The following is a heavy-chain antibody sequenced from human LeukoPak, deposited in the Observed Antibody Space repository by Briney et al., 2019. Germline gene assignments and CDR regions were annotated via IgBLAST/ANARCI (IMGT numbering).Heavy chain of an antibody. CDR3: VRDADTFDY. CDR1: GFTFSSYS. Sequence: PGGSLRLSCAASGFTFSSYSMNWVRQAPGKGLEWVSYISSSTSSTIYYADSVKGRFTISRDNAKNSLYLQMNSLRAEDTAVYYCVRDADTFDYWGQGTLVTVSS. V-gene: IGHV3-48*01. J-gene: IGHJ4*02. CDR2: ISSSTSSTI.